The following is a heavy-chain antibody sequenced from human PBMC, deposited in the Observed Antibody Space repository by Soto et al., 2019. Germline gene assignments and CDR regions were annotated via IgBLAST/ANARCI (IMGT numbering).Heavy chain of an antibody. Sequence: LSLTCTVSGASISNGNYYWTWIRQHPGKGLEWIGYIYYGASTYYNSSLKTRVTISIDTSKNQFSLKLSSVTAADTAVYYCARRLGTAGSFDSWGQGALVTVSS. J-gene: IGHJ4*02. CDR2: IYYGAST. D-gene: IGHD7-27*01. CDR3: ARRLGTAGSFDS. CDR1: GASISNGNYY. V-gene: IGHV4-31*03.